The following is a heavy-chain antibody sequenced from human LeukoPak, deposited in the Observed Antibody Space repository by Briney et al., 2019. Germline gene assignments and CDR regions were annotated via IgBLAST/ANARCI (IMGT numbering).Heavy chain of an antibody. J-gene: IGHJ6*02. V-gene: IGHV1-2*02. CDR2: INPNSGGT. CDR3: ARDRGSYEVGYYYYGMDV. CDR1: GYTFTGYY. Sequence: ASVKVSCKASGYTFTGYYMHWVRQAPGQGLEWMGWINPNSGGTNYAQKFQGRVTMTRDTSISTAYMELSRLRSDDTAVYYCARDRGSYEVGYYYYGMDVWGQGTTVTVSS. D-gene: IGHD1-26*01.